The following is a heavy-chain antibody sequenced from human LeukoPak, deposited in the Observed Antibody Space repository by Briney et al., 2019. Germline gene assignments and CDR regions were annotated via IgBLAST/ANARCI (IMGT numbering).Heavy chain of an antibody. Sequence: GGSLRLSCAASGFTFSSYSMNWVRQAPGKGLEWVANIKEDGSDKNYVDSVKGRFTMSRDNAKNSLYLQMNSLRAEDTAVYYCARESSWGSPFHYYYIDAWGKGTTVTVSS. CDR1: GFTFSSYS. V-gene: IGHV3-7*01. CDR2: IKEDGSDK. CDR3: ARESSWGSPFHYYYIDA. J-gene: IGHJ6*03. D-gene: IGHD7-27*01.